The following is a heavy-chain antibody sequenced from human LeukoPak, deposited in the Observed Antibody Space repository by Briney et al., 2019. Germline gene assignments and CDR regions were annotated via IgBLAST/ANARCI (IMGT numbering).Heavy chain of an antibody. CDR1: GFTFSSYA. J-gene: IGHJ6*02. V-gene: IGHV3-23*01. CDR2: ISGSGGST. Sequence: GGSLRLSCAAPGFTFSSYAMSWVRQAPGKGLEWVSAISGSGGSTYYADSVKGRFTISRDNSKNTLYLQMNSLRAEDTAVYYCAKAGDYYGSGSPLFGMDVWGQGTTVTVSS. D-gene: IGHD3-10*01. CDR3: AKAGDYYGSGSPLFGMDV.